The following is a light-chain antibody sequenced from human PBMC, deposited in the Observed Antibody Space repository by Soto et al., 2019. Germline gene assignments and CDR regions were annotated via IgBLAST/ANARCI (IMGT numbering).Light chain of an antibody. CDR1: SSNIGSNY. J-gene: IGLJ1*01. V-gene: IGLV1-47*01. CDR3: ATWDDSLSNYV. CDR2: RNN. Sequence: QSVLTQPPSASGTPGQRVTISCSGSSSNIGSNYVYWYQHLTGTAPKLLIYRNNQRPSGVPDRFSGSKSGTSASLAISGLRSEDEADYYCATWDDSLSNYVFGTGTRSPS.